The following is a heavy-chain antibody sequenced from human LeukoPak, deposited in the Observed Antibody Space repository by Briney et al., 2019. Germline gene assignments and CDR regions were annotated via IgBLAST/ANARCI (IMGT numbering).Heavy chain of an antibody. CDR1: GFTFSSYA. Sequence: GGSLRLSCAASGFTFSSYAMRWVRQAPGKGLEWVAVISYDGSNKYYVDSVKGRFTISRDNSKNTLYLQMNSLRAEDTAVYYCARGPDCSSTSCFPPYKYYMDVWGKGATVTVSS. CDR2: ISYDGSNK. D-gene: IGHD2-2*01. J-gene: IGHJ6*03. V-gene: IGHV3-30*01. CDR3: ARGPDCSSTSCFPPYKYYMDV.